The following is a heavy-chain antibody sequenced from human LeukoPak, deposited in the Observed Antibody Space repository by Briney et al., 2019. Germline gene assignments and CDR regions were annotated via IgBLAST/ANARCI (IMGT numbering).Heavy chain of an antibody. D-gene: IGHD5-24*01. CDR1: GGSTSSCSYC. V-gene: IGHV4-39*01. Sequence: SETLSLTCTVSGGSTSSCSYCGGWLRPPPGKGVVSIGSSCYSWSNFYNPSLTSRVTLSVGTPKNQFSLKLSSVTAADTAAYYCARTENYIPEDWFDPWGQGTLVTVSS. CDR2: SCYSWSN. CDR3: ARTENYIPEDWFDP. J-gene: IGHJ5*02.